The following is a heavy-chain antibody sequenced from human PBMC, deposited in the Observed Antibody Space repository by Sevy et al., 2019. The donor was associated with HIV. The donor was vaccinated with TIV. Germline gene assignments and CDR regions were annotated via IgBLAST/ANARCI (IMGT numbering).Heavy chain of an antibody. CDR1: GYTFSNYI. D-gene: IGHD1-26*01. CDR2: ISTYNT. J-gene: IGHJ1*01. CDR3: ARAPSGSQGPGQYFQH. V-gene: IGHV1-18*01. Sequence: ASVKVSCKASGYTFSNYIITWVRQAPGQGLEWMGRISTYNTNYAQKFQGRVTMTTDTSTSTVYMELRGLRSDDTAVYYCARAPSGSQGPGQYFQHWGQGTLVTVSS.